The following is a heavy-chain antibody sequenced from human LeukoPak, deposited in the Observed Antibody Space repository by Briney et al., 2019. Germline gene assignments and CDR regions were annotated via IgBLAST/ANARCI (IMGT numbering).Heavy chain of an antibody. J-gene: IGHJ4*02. D-gene: IGHD2-21*02. V-gene: IGHV4-30-4*01. CDR1: GGSISSGDYY. CDR3: ANVVVTAPYYFDY. Sequence: SQTLSLTCTVSGGSISSGDYYWSWIRQPPGRGLEWIGYIYYSGSTYYNPSLKSRVTISVDTSKNQFSLKLSSVTAADTAVYYCANVVVTAPYYFDYWGQGTLVPVSS. CDR2: IYYSGST.